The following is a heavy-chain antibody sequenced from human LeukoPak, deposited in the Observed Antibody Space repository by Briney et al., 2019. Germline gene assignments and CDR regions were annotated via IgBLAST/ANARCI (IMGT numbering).Heavy chain of an antibody. Sequence: GGSLRLSCAASGFTFSSYWMHWVRQAPGKGLVWVSRINSDGSSTSYADSVKGRFTISRDNAKNTLYLQMNSLRAEDTAVYYCARNRGYSSGWYDYYYMDVWGKGTTVTVSS. CDR2: INSDGSST. J-gene: IGHJ6*03. CDR3: ARNRGYSSGWYDYYYMDV. D-gene: IGHD6-19*01. V-gene: IGHV3-74*01. CDR1: GFTFSSYW.